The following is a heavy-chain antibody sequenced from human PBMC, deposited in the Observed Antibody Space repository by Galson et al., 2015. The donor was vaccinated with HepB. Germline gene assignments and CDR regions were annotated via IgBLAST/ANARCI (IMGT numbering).Heavy chain of an antibody. Sequence: SETLSLTCAVYGGSFSGYYWSWIRQPPGKGLEWIGEINHSGSTNYNPSLKSRVTISVDTSKNQFSLKLSSVTAADTAVYYCASRGSNYCTNGVCSKGPVDYWGQGTLVTVSS. CDR3: ASRGSNYCTNGVCSKGPVDY. D-gene: IGHD2-8*01. CDR1: GGSFSGYY. V-gene: IGHV4-34*01. CDR2: INHSGST. J-gene: IGHJ4*02.